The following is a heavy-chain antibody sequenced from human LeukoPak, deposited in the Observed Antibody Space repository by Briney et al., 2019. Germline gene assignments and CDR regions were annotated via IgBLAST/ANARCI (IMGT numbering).Heavy chain of an antibody. D-gene: IGHD3-10*01. CDR1: GFTFSNYS. CDR3: ARGGSKYGSGSRFDY. V-gene: IGHV3-48*04. Sequence: GGSLRLSCAASGFTFSNYSMNWVRQAPGKGLEWVSYISSSSSTINYADSVKGRFTISRDNAKNSLYLQMNSLRAEDTAVYYCARGGSKYGSGSRFDYWGQGTLVTVSS. J-gene: IGHJ4*02. CDR2: ISSSSSTI.